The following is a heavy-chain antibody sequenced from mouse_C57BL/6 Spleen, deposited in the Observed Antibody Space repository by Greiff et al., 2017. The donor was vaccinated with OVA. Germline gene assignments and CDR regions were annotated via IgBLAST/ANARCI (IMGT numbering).Heavy chain of an antibody. J-gene: IGHJ2*01. CDR3: ARRATGTSDY. Sequence: DVKLVESGGDLVKPGGSLKLSCAASGFTFSSYGMSWVRQTPDKRLEWVATISSGGSYTYYPDSVKGRFTISRDNAKNTLYLHMSSLKSEDTAMYYCARRATGTSDYWGQGTTLTVSS. CDR2: ISSGGSYT. D-gene: IGHD4-1*02. CDR1: GFTFSSYG. V-gene: IGHV5-6*02.